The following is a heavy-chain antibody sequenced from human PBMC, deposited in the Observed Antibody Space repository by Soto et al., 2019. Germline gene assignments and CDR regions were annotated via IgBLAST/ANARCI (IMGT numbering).Heavy chain of an antibody. CDR2: IWYDGSNK. D-gene: IGHD6-6*01. CDR1: GVPLISYD. J-gene: IGHJ6*02. V-gene: IGHV3-33*01. Sequence: PEGTLRLTCAVSGVPLISYDMNWGRQAPGKGLEWVAVIWYDGSNKYYADSVKGRFTISRDNSKHTLYLQMNSLRAEDTAVYYCASGGYGSLSLSAPYGMDVWGQGTTVIVS. CDR3: ASGGYGSLSLSAPYGMDV.